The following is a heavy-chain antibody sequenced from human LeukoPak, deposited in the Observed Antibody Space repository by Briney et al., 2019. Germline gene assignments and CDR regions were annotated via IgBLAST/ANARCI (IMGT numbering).Heavy chain of an antibody. V-gene: IGHV4-30-4*08. D-gene: IGHD3-3*01. J-gene: IGHJ4*02. CDR3: ARVNNYDFWSGYNLLFDY. CDR2: IYYSGST. Sequence: SETLSLTCTVSGGSISSGDYYWSWIRQPPGKGLEWIGYIYYSGSTYYNPSLKSRVTISVDTSKNQFSLKLSSVTAADTAVYYCARVNNYDFWSGYNLLFDYWGQGTLVTVSS. CDR1: GGSISSGDYY.